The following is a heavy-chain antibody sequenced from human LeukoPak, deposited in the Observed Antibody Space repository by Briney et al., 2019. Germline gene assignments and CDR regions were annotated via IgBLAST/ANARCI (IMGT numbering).Heavy chain of an antibody. CDR2: ISGGGGST. D-gene: IGHD1-26*01. V-gene: IGHV3-23*01. CDR3: AKVEWELRYFDY. CDR1: GFTFSSYA. Sequence: GGSLRLSCAASGFTFSSYAMSWVRQAPGKGLEWVSAISGGGGSTYYADSVKGRFTISRDNSKNTLYLQMNSLRAEDTAVYYCAKVEWELRYFDYWGQGTLVTVSS. J-gene: IGHJ4*02.